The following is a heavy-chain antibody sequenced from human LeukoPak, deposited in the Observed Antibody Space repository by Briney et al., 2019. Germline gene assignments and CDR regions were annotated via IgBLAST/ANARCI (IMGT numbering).Heavy chain of an antibody. D-gene: IGHD3-9*01. V-gene: IGHV1-69*13. J-gene: IGHJ4*02. CDR2: IIPILGTA. Sequence: SVKVSCKASGGTFSSYAISWVRQAPGQGLEWMGGIIPILGTANYAQKFQGRVTITADESTSTAYMELSSLRSEDTAEYYCARGDHYDILTGYFDYWGQGTLVTVSS. CDR3: ARGDHYDILTGYFDY. CDR1: GGTFSSYA.